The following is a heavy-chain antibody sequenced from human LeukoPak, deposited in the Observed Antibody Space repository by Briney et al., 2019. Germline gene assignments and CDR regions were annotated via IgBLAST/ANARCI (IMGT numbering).Heavy chain of an antibody. D-gene: IGHD2-15*01. Sequence: SETLPLTCAVYGGPFSGYYWSWIRQPPGKGLEWIGEINHSGSTNNNPSLKSRVTISVNTSKNQFSLKLSAVTAADTAVYYWARRGHARHIVVVVAATKANWFDPWGQGTLVTVSS. CDR1: GGPFSGYY. J-gene: IGHJ5*02. CDR2: INHSGST. V-gene: IGHV4-34*01. CDR3: ARRGHARHIVVVVAATKANWFDP.